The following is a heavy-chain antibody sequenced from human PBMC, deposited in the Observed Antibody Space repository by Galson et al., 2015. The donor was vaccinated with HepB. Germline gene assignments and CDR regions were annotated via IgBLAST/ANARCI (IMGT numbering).Heavy chain of an antibody. D-gene: IGHD3-10*01. V-gene: IGHV3-7*05. J-gene: IGHJ6*02. CDR1: EFILSMYW. CDR2: IKEDGSEK. Sequence: SLRLSCAASEFILSMYWMNWVRQAPGKGLEWVANIKEDGSEKHYVESVKGRFTISRDNANNSLYLQMNSLRAEDTAVYYCERVTRGEWYSFYYYGMDVWGQGTTVTVSS. CDR3: ERVTRGEWYSFYYYGMDV.